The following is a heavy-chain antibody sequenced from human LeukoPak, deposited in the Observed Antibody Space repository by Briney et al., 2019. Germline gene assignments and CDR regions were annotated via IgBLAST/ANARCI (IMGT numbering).Heavy chain of an antibody. CDR2: INPSGGST. Sequence: GASVTLSCKASGYTFTIYYMHWVRQAPGQGREWMGIINPSGGSTSYAHKYQGTVTMTRETSTRTVYMELSSLRSEDTAVYYCARDRRVVVPAATYYYGMDVWGQGTTVTVSS. CDR1: GYTFTIYY. J-gene: IGHJ6*02. V-gene: IGHV1-46*01. D-gene: IGHD2-2*01. CDR3: ARDRRVVVPAATYYYGMDV.